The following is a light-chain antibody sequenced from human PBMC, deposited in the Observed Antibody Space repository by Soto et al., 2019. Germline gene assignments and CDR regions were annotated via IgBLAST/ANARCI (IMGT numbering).Light chain of an antibody. CDR2: DSN. Sequence: QSVLTQPPSVSAAPGQMVTIGCSGSTSNIENNHVSWYQQVPRTAPKLLIYDSNQRPSGVPDRFSASRSGTSATLGITGLQAADEADYYCATRDVSGFVFGGGTKLTVL. CDR1: TSNIENNH. V-gene: IGLV1-51*01. CDR3: ATRDVSGFV. J-gene: IGLJ3*02.